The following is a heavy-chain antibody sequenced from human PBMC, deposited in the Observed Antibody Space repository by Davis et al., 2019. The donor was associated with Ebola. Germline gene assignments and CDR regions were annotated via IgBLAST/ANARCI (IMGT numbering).Heavy chain of an antibody. CDR2: ISYDGSNK. CDR3: ARPDVQWLDIGY. Sequence: GESLKISCAASGFTFSSYAMHWVRQAPGKGLEWVAVISYDGSNKYYADSVKGRFTISRDNSKNTLYLQMNSLRIEDTAVYYCARPDVQWLDIGYWGQGTLVTVSS. V-gene: IGHV3-30-3*01. J-gene: IGHJ4*02. CDR1: GFTFSSYA. D-gene: IGHD6-19*01.